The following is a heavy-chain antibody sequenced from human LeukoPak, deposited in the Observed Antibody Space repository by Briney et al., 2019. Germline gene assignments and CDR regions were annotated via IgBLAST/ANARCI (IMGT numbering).Heavy chain of an antibody. Sequence: GRSLRLSCAASGFTFSGSAMHWVRQASGKGLEWVGRIRSKANSYATAYAASVKGRFTISRDDSKNTAYLQMNSLKTEDTAVYYCTRRGRYSYDYWGQGTLVTVSS. D-gene: IGHD5-18*01. CDR1: GFTFSGSA. V-gene: IGHV3-73*01. CDR2: IRSKANSYAT. CDR3: TRRGRYSYDY. J-gene: IGHJ4*02.